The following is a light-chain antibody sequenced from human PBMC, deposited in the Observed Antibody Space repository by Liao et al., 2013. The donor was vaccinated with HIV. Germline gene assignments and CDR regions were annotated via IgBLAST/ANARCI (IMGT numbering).Light chain of an antibody. J-gene: IGLJ1*01. CDR1: NIGSKS. V-gene: IGLV3-21*01. CDR2: KDS. Sequence: SYELTQPPSVSVAPGKTAGITCGGNNIGSKSVHWYQQKPGQAPVLVIYKDSERPSGIPERFSGSNSGNTATLTISGTQAMDEADYYCQAWDSSTDVFGTGTKVTVL. CDR3: QAWDSSTDV.